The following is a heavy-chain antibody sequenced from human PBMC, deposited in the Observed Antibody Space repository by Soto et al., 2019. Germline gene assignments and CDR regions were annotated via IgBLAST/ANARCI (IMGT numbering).Heavy chain of an antibody. CDR2: ISYDGSNK. D-gene: IGHD3-22*01. V-gene: IGHV3-30*18. Sequence: GGSLRLSCAASGFTFSSYGMHWVRQARGKGLEWVAVISYDGSNKYYADSVKGRFTISRDNSKNTLYLQMNSLRAEDTAVYYCAKPNRPYYYDSSGSFDYWGQGTLVTVSS. CDR1: GFTFSSYG. CDR3: AKPNRPYYYDSSGSFDY. J-gene: IGHJ4*02.